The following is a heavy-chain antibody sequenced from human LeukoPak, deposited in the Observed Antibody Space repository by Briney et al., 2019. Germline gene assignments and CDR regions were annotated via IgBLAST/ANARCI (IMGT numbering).Heavy chain of an antibody. CDR1: GFTFSSYG. J-gene: IGHJ4*01. V-gene: IGHV3-30*18. CDR2: ISYVGSEQ. D-gene: IGHD6-13*01. CDR3: AKRGEGPINCWYPLDY. Sequence: PGRSLRLSCAASGFTFSSYGMHWVRQAPGRGLEWVAVISYVGSEQYYADSVKGRFTISRDNSKNTLYLQMNSLTTEDTAVYFCAKRGEGPINCWYPLDYWGQGTLVTVSS.